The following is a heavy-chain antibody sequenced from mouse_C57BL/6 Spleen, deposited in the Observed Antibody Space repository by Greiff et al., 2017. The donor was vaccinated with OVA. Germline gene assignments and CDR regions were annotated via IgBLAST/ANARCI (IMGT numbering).Heavy chain of an antibody. CDR1: GYTFTSYW. CDR3: ARSGYYGSSQYYFDY. J-gene: IGHJ2*01. Sequence: VQLQQPGAELVMPGASVKLSCKASGYTFTSYWMHWVKQRPGQGLEWIGEIDPSDSYTNYNQKFKGKSTLTVDKSSSTAYMQLSSLTSEDSAVYYCARSGYYGSSQYYFDYWGQGTTLTVSS. CDR2: IDPSDSYT. D-gene: IGHD1-1*01. V-gene: IGHV1-69*01.